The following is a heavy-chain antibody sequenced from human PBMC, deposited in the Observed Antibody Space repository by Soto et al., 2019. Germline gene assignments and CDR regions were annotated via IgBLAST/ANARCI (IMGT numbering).Heavy chain of an antibody. CDR2: ISNSGSSI. CDR3: ARDAPYHQGRWLSLGL. Sequence: WGSLRLSCAASGFTLSSYMINCGRHSALQWREWIAYISNSGSSIDYADSVKGRFTISRDNAKNSLYLQMNSLRAEATVLYYFARDAPYHQGRWLSLGLWDQGTLVTVSS. CDR1: GFTLSSYM. J-gene: IGHJ4*02. V-gene: IGHV3-48*03. D-gene: IGHD3-10*01.